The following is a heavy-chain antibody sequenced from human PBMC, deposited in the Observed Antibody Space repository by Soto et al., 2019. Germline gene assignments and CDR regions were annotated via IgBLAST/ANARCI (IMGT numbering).Heavy chain of an antibody. CDR1: GFTFSRYG. V-gene: IGHV3-30*18. Sequence: LRLSCAASGFTFSRYGMHWVRQAPGKGLEWVAVISYDGSNKYYADSVKGRFTISRDNSKNTLYLQMNSLRAEDTAVYYCAKERYGSGSYGGYYYGMAVWGKGTTVTVSS. CDR3: AKERYGSGSYGGYYYGMAV. CDR2: ISYDGSNK. J-gene: IGHJ6*04. D-gene: IGHD3-10*01.